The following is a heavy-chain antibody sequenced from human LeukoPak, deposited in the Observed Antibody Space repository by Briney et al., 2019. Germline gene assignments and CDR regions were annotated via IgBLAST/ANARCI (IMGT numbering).Heavy chain of an antibody. CDR2: INPNSGGT. J-gene: IGHJ5*01. CDR3: ARDLGIDFSGSYYGDS. Sequence: ASVKVSCKASGYTFTGYYMHWVRQAPGQGLQWMGWINPNSGGTNYAQKFQGRVTMTRDTSISTAYIELSRLTSDDTAMYYCARDLGIDFSGSYYGDSWGHGTLVTVSS. CDR1: GYTFTGYY. D-gene: IGHD1-26*01. V-gene: IGHV1-2*02.